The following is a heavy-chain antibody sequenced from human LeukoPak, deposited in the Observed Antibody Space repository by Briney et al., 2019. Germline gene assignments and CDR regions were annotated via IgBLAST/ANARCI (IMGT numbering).Heavy chain of an antibody. CDR3: ARMVPEYSSSWDGLFDY. D-gene: IGHD6-13*01. V-gene: IGHV4-39*01. J-gene: IGHJ4*02. CDR1: GGSISSSSYY. Sequence: SETLSLTCTVSGGSISSSSYYWGWIRQPPGKGLEWIGGIYYSGSTYYNPSLKSRVTISVDTSKNQFSLKLSSVTAADTAVYYCARMVPEYSSSWDGLFDYWGQGTLVTVSS. CDR2: IYYSGST.